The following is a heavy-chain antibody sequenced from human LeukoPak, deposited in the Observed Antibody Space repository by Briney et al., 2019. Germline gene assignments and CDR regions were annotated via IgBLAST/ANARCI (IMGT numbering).Heavy chain of an antibody. CDR3: ARTIFGVVTPPDYYYYYYMDV. CDR1: GFTVSSNY. J-gene: IGHJ6*03. V-gene: IGHV3-53*01. D-gene: IGHD3-3*01. Sequence: GGSLRLSCAASGFTVSSNYMSWVRQAPGKGLEWVSVIYSGGSTYYADSVKGRFTISRDNSKNTLYLQMNSLRAEDTAVYYCARTIFGVVTPPDYYYYYYMDVWGKGTTVTVSS. CDR2: IYSGGST.